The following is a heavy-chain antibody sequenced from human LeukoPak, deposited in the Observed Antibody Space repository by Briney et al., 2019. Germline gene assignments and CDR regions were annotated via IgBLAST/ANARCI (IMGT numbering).Heavy chain of an antibody. Sequence: ASVKVSCKASGYSFTNYGISWVRQAPGQGLEWMGWISTYKDDTNYAQKIQGRVIMTKDTSTSTVYMELRSLRHDDTAVYYCGKEWAHLERRDCFDYWGQGTLVTVSS. CDR3: GKEWAHLERRDCFDY. CDR2: ISTYKDDT. CDR1: GYSFTNYG. D-gene: IGHD1-1*01. J-gene: IGHJ4*02. V-gene: IGHV1-18*01.